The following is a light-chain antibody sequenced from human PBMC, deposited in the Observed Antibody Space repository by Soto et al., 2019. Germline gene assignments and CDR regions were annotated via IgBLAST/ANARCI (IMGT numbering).Light chain of an antibody. CDR2: GAS. CDR3: QQYGSSPPFT. V-gene: IGKV3-20*01. J-gene: IGKJ3*01. Sequence: ETVLTQSPGTLSLFPGERATLSCRASQTVTRNYLAWYQQKPGQAPRLLIYGASSRATGIPDRFSGSGSGTDFTLTISRREPEDFAVYYCQQYGSSPPFTFGPGTKVDIK. CDR1: QTVTRNY.